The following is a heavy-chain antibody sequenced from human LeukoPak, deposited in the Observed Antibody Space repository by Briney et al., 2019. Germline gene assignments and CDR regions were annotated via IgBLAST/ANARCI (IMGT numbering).Heavy chain of an antibody. CDR3: ARDSLSFPLMVRGETPYGMDV. Sequence: GGSLRLSCPASGFTVSSNYMSWVRQAPGKGLEWVSVIYSGGSTYYADSVKGRFTISRDNSKNTLYLQMNSLRAEDTAVYYCARDSLSFPLMVRGETPYGMDVWGQGTTVTVSS. CDR2: IYSGGST. V-gene: IGHV3-66*01. D-gene: IGHD3-10*01. J-gene: IGHJ6*02. CDR1: GFTVSSNY.